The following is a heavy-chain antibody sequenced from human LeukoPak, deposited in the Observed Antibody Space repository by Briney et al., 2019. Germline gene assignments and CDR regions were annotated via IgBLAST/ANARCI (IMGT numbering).Heavy chain of an antibody. V-gene: IGHV3-23*01. CDR2: ISGSGGST. CDR1: GFTFSSYA. J-gene: IGHJ4*02. Sequence: GGSLRLSCAASGFTFSSYAMSWVRQAPGKGLEWVSAISGSGGSTYHADSVKGRFTISRDNSKNTLYLQMNSLRAEDTAVYYCAKGGILEWLFSYFDYWGQGTLVTVSS. D-gene: IGHD3-3*01. CDR3: AKGGILEWLFSYFDY.